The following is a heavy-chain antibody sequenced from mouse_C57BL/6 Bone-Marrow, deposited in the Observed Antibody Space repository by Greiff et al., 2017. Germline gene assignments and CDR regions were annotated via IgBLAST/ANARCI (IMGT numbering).Heavy chain of an antibody. J-gene: IGHJ2*01. CDR2: IHPSNSDT. CDR1: GYTFTSYW. V-gene: IGHV1-5*01. D-gene: IGHD1-1*01. CDR3: MKYGGSRDY. Sequence: EVQLQQSGTVLARPGASVKMSCKTSGYTFTSYWMHWVKQRPGQGLEWIGAIHPSNSDTSYNQKFKGKAKLTAVTSSSTAYMELSSLTNTDSEFYYCMKYGGSRDYWGQGTTLTVSS.